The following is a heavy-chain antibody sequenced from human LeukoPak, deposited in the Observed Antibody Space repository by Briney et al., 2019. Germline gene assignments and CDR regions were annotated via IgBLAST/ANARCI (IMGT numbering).Heavy chain of an antibody. CDR2: INPNSGGT. CDR1: GHTFTGYY. V-gene: IGHV1-2*02. Sequence: ASVKVSCKASGHTFTGYYMHWVRQAPGQGLEWMGWINPNSGGTNYAQKFQGRVTMTRDTSISTAYMELSRLRSDDTAVYYCARGPRIAARFWFDPWGQGTLVTVSS. CDR3: ARGPRIAARFWFDP. D-gene: IGHD6-6*01. J-gene: IGHJ5*02.